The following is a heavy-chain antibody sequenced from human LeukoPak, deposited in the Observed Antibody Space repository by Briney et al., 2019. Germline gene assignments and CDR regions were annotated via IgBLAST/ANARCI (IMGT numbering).Heavy chain of an antibody. J-gene: IGHJ4*02. V-gene: IGHV5-51*01. D-gene: IGHD2-8*02. Sequence: GESLKISCKGSGYSFTSYWIGWVRQMPGKGLEWMGFIYPADSDIRYSPSFQGQVTISADKSISTAYLQWSSLKASDTAMYYCAGLAPYNTGEIYFDYWGQGTLVTVSS. CDR2: IYPADSDI. CDR1: GYSFTSYW. CDR3: AGLAPYNTGEIYFDY.